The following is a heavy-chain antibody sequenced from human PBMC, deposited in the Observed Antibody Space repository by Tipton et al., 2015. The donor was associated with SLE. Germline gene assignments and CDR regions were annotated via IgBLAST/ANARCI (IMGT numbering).Heavy chain of an antibody. Sequence: LRLSCAVYGGSFSGYFWSWIRQPPGKGLEWIGEINHIGRTNYKSSLKSRLTISVDPSKNQFSLKLRSVTAADRAVYYCARGAYCTGGVCHPLDVWGQGTMVTVSS. V-gene: IGHV4-34*01. CDR1: GGSFSGYF. D-gene: IGHD2-8*02. J-gene: IGHJ6*02. CDR3: ARGAYCTGGVCHPLDV. CDR2: INHIGRT.